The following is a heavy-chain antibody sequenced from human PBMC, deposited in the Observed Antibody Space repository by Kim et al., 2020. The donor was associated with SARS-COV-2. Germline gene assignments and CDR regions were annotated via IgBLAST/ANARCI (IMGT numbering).Heavy chain of an antibody. CDR2: IWNDGDNK. CDR1: GFTFSSYG. J-gene: IGHJ3*01. CDR3: ARDKLTSDGSAALDL. Sequence: GGSLRLSCAASGFTFSSYGMHWVRQAPGKGPEWVAVIWNDGDNKYYADSVKGRFTISRDNSKNTLYLQMNSLRADDAAVYYCARDKLTSDGSAALDLWGQGTMVTVSS. V-gene: IGHV3-33*01. D-gene: IGHD3-10*01.